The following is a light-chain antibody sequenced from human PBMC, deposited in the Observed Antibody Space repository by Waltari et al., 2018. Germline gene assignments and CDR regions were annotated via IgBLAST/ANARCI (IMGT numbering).Light chain of an antibody. J-gene: IGKJ1*01. CDR3: QMYVRLPAT. Sequence: EIVLTQSPGTLSLSQGARATLSCRARQIVGRSLGCYQKKHGQAPRLLSYYASTRATCIPDRFSVGGSGTDFSLTISRLEPEDFAVYYCQMYVRLPATFGQGTKVEI. CDR1: QIVGRS. CDR2: YAS. V-gene: IGKV3-20*01.